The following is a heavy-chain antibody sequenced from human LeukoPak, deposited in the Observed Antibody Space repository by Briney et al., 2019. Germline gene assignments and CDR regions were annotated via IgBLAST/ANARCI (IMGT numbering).Heavy chain of an antibody. CDR1: GYSENFYG. D-gene: IGHD6-13*01. V-gene: IGHV1-18*01. Sequence: ASVKVSCKTSGYSENFYGITWVRQVAGQGLEWMGWISAQHGQTEYAPNSQDRVTMTTDTSTSTAYMELRSLRSDDTAVYYCASVHGYSSRHNWFDPWGQGTLVTVSS. J-gene: IGHJ5*02. CDR2: ISAQHGQT. CDR3: ASVHGYSSRHNWFDP.